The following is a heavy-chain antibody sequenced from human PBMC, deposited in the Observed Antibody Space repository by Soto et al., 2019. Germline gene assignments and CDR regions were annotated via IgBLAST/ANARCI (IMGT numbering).Heavy chain of an antibody. D-gene: IGHD3-3*01. V-gene: IGHV4-31*03. CDR3: ARTYYDFWSGYYNHNWFDP. J-gene: IGHJ5*02. CDR1: GGSISSGGYY. Sequence: SETLSLTCTVSGGSISSGGYYWSWIRQHPGKGLEWIGYIYYSGSTYYNPSLKSRVTISVDTSKNQFSLKLSSVTAADTAVYYCARTYYDFWSGYYNHNWFDPWGQGTLVTVSS. CDR2: IYYSGST.